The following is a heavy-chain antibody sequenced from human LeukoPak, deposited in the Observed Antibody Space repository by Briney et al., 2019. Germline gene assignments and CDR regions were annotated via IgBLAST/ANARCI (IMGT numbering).Heavy chain of an antibody. CDR2: ISGSGGST. Sequence: PGGSLRLSCAASGLTVSSNYMSWVRQAPGKGLEWVSAISGSGGSTYYADSVKGRFTISRDNSKNTLYLQMNSLRAEDTAVYYCAKGHYDFWSGYSDAFDIWGQGTMVTVSS. CDR1: GLTVSSNY. J-gene: IGHJ3*02. D-gene: IGHD3-3*01. V-gene: IGHV3-23*01. CDR3: AKGHYDFWSGYSDAFDI.